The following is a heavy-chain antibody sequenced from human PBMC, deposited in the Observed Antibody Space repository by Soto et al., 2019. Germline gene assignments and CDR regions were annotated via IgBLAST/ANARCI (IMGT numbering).Heavy chain of an antibody. Sequence: PSETLSLTCTVSGGSISSYYWSWIRQPPGKGLEWIGYIYYSGSTNYNPSLKSRVTISVDTSKNQFSLKLSSVTAADTAVYYCARGISSGWYSPNYYYYGMDVWGQGTTVTVSS. CDR3: ARGISSGWYSPNYYYYGMDV. J-gene: IGHJ6*02. D-gene: IGHD6-19*01. V-gene: IGHV4-59*01. CDR2: IYYSGST. CDR1: GGSISSYY.